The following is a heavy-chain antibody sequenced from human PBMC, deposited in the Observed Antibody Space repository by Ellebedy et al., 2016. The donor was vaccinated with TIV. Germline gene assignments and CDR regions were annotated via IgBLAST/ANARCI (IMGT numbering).Heavy chain of an antibody. CDR2: ISFDGNKK. CDR1: GFTFGGFG. D-gene: IGHD4-17*01. J-gene: IGHJ3*01. Sequence: GGSLRLXCAGSGFTFGGFGIHWVRQAPGKGLEWVAVISFDGNKKYYSDSVKGRFTISRDNSKNTLYLHMDNLRTEDTAVYYCAREDGDYPVDAFDVWGQGTMVTVSS. V-gene: IGHV3-30*03. CDR3: AREDGDYPVDAFDV.